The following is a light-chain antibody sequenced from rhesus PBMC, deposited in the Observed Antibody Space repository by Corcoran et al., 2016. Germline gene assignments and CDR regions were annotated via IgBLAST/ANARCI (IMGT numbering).Light chain of an antibody. Sequence: EIVMTQSPATLSLSPGETATLSCRASQSVGSYLAWYQQKPGQAPKLLVHSAYFRATGLPDRLSGSGSMTDFTLTISSFGPEDVGVYPCQQYSNWLTFGGGAKVELK. V-gene: IGKV3-40*01. J-gene: IGKJ4*01. CDR3: QQYSNWLT. CDR1: QSVGSY. CDR2: SAY.